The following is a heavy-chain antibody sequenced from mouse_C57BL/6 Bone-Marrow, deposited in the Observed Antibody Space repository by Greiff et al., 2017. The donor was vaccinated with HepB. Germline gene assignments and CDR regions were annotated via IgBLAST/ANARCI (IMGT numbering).Heavy chain of an antibody. J-gene: IGHJ4*01. CDR1: GYTFTDYY. Sequence: QVQLQHSGAELVRPGASVKLSCKASGYTFTDYYINWVKQRPGQGLEWIARIYPGSGNTYYNEKFKGKATLTAEKSSSTAYMQLSSLTSEDSAVYFCARSGMDYWGQGTSVTVSA. CDR3: ARSGMDY. CDR2: IYPGSGNT. V-gene: IGHV1-76*01.